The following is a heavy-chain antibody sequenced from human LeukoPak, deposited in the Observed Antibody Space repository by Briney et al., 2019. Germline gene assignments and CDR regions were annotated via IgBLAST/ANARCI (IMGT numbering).Heavy chain of an antibody. J-gene: IGHJ5*02. CDR3: AKGSSWFQYNWFDP. Sequence: GGSLRLSCAASGFTFSSYAMTWVRQAPGKGLEWVSAISGSGGSTYYADSVKGRFTISRDNSKNTLYLQMNSLRAEDTAVYYCAKGSSWFQYNWFDPWGQGTLVTVSS. D-gene: IGHD6-13*01. CDR2: ISGSGGST. V-gene: IGHV3-23*01. CDR1: GFTFSSYA.